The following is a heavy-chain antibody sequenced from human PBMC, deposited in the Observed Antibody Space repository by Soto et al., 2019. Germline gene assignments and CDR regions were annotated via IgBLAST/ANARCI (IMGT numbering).Heavy chain of an antibody. CDR1: GCTINSYA. Sequence: TGGSVRLCVVPCGCTINSYAMSMVRYAPGKGLEWVSGISATGGSTYYADSVKGQFTISRDNSKNTLYLQVNSLRAEDTAVYYCAKCYSSGWVFVDYWGQGALVTVSS. CDR2: ISATGGST. V-gene: IGHV3-23*01. D-gene: IGHD6-19*01. CDR3: AKCYSSGWVFVDY. J-gene: IGHJ4*02.